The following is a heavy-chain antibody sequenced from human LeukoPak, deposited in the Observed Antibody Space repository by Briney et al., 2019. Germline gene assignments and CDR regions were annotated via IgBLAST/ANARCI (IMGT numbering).Heavy chain of an antibody. CDR1: GFTFSSYA. V-gene: IGHV3-30-3*01. CDR2: ISYDGSNK. J-gene: IGHJ4*02. CDR3: ARESPYYYDSSGYYSPFFDY. Sequence: PGGSLRLSCAASGFTFSSYAMHWVRQAPGKGLEWVAVISYDGSNKYYADSVKGRFTISRDNSKNTLYLQMNSLRAEDTAVYYCARESPYYYDSSGYYSPFFDYWGQGTLVTVSS. D-gene: IGHD3-22*01.